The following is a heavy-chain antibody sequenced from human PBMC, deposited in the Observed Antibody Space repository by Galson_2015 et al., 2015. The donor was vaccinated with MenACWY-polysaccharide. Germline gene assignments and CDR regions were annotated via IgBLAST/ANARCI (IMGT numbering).Heavy chain of an antibody. CDR1: GFTFTSSA. Sequence: SVKVSCKASGFTFTSSAMQWVRQARGQRLEWIGWIVVGSGNTNYAQKFQERVTITRDMSTSIAYMELSSLRSEDTAVYYCAADPGGHITSWYFDLWGRGTLVTVSS. CDR2: IVVGSGNT. D-gene: IGHD1-20*01. J-gene: IGHJ2*01. CDR3: AADPGGHITSWYFDL. V-gene: IGHV1-58*02.